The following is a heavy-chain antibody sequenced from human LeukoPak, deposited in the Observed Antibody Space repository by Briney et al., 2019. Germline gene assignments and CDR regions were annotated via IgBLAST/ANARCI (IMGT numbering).Heavy chain of an antibody. CDR3: ARLRGYSYGYLDY. D-gene: IGHD5-18*01. V-gene: IGHV3-53*01. CDR1: GFTVSSNY. Sequence: PGGSLRLSCAASGFTVSSNYMSWVRQAPGKGLEWVSVIYSGGSTYYADSVKGRFTISRDNSKNTLYLQMNSLRAEDTGVYYCARLRGYSYGYLDYWGQGTLVTVSS. CDR2: IYSGGST. J-gene: IGHJ4*02.